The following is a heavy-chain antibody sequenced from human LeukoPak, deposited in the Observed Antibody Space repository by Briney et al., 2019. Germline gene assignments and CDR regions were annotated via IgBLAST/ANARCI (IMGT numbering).Heavy chain of an antibody. V-gene: IGHV1-18*01. CDR1: GYTFTSYG. Sequence: ASVKVSCKASGYTFTSYGISWVRQAPGQGLEWMGWISAYNGNTNYAQKFQGRVTITTDESTSTAYMELSSLRSEDTAVYYCDATNWGLGYDAFDIWGQGTMVTVSS. D-gene: IGHD7-27*01. J-gene: IGHJ3*02. CDR2: ISAYNGNT. CDR3: DATNWGLGYDAFDI.